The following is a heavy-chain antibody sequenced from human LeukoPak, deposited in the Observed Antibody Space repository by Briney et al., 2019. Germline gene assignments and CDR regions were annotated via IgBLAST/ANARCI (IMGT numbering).Heavy chain of an antibody. CDR2: IYTSGST. V-gene: IGHV4-4*07. J-gene: IGHJ6*03. Sequence: PSETLSLTCTVSGGSISSYYWSWIRQPAGKGLEWIGRIYTSGSTNYNPSLKSRVTMSVDTSKNQFSPKLSSVTAADTAVYYCARVLRGYSYGYYYYYMDVWGKGTTVTVSS. D-gene: IGHD5-18*01. CDR1: GGSISSYY. CDR3: ARVLRGYSYGYYYYYMDV.